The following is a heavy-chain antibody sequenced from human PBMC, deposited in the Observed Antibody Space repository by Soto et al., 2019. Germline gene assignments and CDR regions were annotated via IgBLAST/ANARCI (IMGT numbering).Heavy chain of an antibody. Sequence: GGSLRLSCAASGFTFSSYAMSWVRQAPGKGLEWVSAISGSGGSTYYADSVKGRFTISRDNSKNTLYLQMNSLRAGDTAVYYCAKDRRYSSGWSESFDSWGQGTLVTVSS. CDR2: ISGSGGST. J-gene: IGHJ4*02. V-gene: IGHV3-23*01. CDR1: GFTFSSYA. CDR3: AKDRRYSSGWSESFDS. D-gene: IGHD6-19*01.